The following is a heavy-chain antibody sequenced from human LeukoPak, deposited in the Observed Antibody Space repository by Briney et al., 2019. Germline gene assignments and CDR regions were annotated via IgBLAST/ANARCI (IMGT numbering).Heavy chain of an antibody. D-gene: IGHD3-10*01. CDR1: GXTFSSYW. CDR3: ATLGSYFDY. J-gene: IGHJ4*02. Sequence: TGGFLRLSCAASGXTFSSYWMHWVRQAPGKGLVWVSRISSDGSSTNYADSVMGRFTVSRDNAENTLFLQMNSLRAEDTAVYYCATLGSYFDYWGQGTLVTVSP. CDR2: ISSDGSST. V-gene: IGHV3-74*01.